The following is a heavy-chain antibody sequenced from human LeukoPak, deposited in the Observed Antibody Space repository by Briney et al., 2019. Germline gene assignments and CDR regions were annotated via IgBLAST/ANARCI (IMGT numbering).Heavy chain of an antibody. CDR2: INPNSGGT. D-gene: IGHD2-21*01. J-gene: IGHJ4*02. V-gene: IGHV1-2*02. CDR3: ARGFVVVIATHPPDY. CDR1: GYTFTGYY. Sequence: ASVKVSCKASGYTFTGYYMHWVRQAPGQGLEWMGWINPNSGGTNYAQKFQGRVTMTRDTSISTAYMELGRLRSDDTAVYYCARGFVVVIATHPPDYWGQGTLVTVSS.